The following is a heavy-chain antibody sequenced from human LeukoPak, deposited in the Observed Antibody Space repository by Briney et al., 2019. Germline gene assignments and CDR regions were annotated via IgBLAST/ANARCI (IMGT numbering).Heavy chain of an antibody. CDR3: ARDRGIVGATTAFWYYYYGMDV. D-gene: IGHD1-26*01. CDR2: ISAYNGNT. CDR1: GYTFTSYG. V-gene: IGHV1-18*01. J-gene: IGHJ6*02. Sequence: PGASVKVSCKASGYTFTSYGISWVRQAPGQGLEWMGWISAYNGNTNYAQKLQGRVTMTTDTSTSTAYMELRSLRSDDTAVYYCARDRGIVGATTAFWYYYYGMDVWGQGTTVTVSS.